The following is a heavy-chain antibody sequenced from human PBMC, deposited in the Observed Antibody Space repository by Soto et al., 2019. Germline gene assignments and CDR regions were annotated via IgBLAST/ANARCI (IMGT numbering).Heavy chain of an antibody. CDR1: GFTFSSYS. Sequence: GGSLRLSCAASGFTFSSYSMNWVRQAPGKGLEWISYISASGSTIYYADSVRGRFTISRDNAKDSLYLQMDSLRPEDTAVYYCVREDYYGSGSPDYWGRGTLVTVSS. CDR3: VREDYYGSGSPDY. J-gene: IGHJ4*02. CDR2: ISASGSTI. D-gene: IGHD3-10*01. V-gene: IGHV3-48*01.